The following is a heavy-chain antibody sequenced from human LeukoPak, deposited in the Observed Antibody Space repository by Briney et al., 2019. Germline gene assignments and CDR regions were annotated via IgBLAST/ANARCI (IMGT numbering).Heavy chain of an antibody. V-gene: IGHV1-18*04. CDR1: GYTFTSCY. CDR2: ISAYNGNT. Sequence: ASVKVSCKASGYTFTSCYMHWVRQAPGQGLEWVGWISAYNGNTNYAQKLQGRVTMTTDTSTSTAYMELRSLRSDDTAVYYCARDYGGTYYYDSSGYFHYWGQGTLVTVSS. CDR3: ARDYGGTYYYDSSGYFHY. J-gene: IGHJ4*02. D-gene: IGHD3-22*01.